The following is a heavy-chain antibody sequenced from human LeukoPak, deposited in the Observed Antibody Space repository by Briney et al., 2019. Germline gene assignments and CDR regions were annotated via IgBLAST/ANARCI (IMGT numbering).Heavy chain of an antibody. CDR2: ISGDGVST. CDR1: ELPIADFA. CDR3: AKDQGSSGWTRPFDY. J-gene: IGHJ4*02. Sequence: PGGSLRLPCVASELPIADFAMHWVRQAPGKGLEWVSLISGDGVSTFYADSVKGRFTISRDNSKNSLYLQMNSLRTEDTALYYCAKDQGSSGWTRPFDYWGQGTLVTVSS. D-gene: IGHD6-19*01. V-gene: IGHV3-43*02.